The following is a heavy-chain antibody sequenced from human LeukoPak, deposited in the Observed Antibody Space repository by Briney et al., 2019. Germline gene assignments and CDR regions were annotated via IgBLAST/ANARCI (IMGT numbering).Heavy chain of an antibody. D-gene: IGHD3-9*01. J-gene: IGHJ4*02. CDR1: GFTFSSYA. Sequence: PGGSLRLSCAASGFTFSSYAMSWVRQAPGKGLEWVSAISGSSGSTYYADSVKGRFTISRDNSKNTLYLQMNSLRAEGTAVYYCAEDYDILTGSEYWGQGTLVTVSS. CDR3: AEDYDILTGSEY. V-gene: IGHV3-23*01. CDR2: ISGSSGST.